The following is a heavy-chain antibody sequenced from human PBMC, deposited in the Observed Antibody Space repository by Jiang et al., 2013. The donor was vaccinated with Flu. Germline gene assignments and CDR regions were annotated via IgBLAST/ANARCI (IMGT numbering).Heavy chain of an antibody. Sequence: GSGLVKPSETLSLTCTVSGGSISSYYWSWIRQPAGKGLEWIGRIYTSGSTNYNPSLKSRVTMSVDTSKNQFSLKLSSVTAADTAVYYCAREPDYYDSSGYYYQPDWYFDLWGRGTLVTVSS. CDR2: IYTSGST. V-gene: IGHV4-4*07. CDR1: GGSISSYY. J-gene: IGHJ2*01. D-gene: IGHD3-22*01. CDR3: AREPDYYDSSGYYYQPDWYFDL.